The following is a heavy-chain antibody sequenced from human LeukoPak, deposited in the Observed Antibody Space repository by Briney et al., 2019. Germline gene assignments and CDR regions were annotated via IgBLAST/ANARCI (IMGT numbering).Heavy chain of an antibody. CDR2: INHSGST. Sequence: SETLSLTCAVYGGSFSGYYWSWIRQPPGKGLEWIGEINHSGSTNYNPSLKSRVTISVDTSKNQFSLKLSSVTAADTAVYYCARGHYFWSGYYTKLFDYWGQGTLVTVSS. D-gene: IGHD3-3*01. CDR1: GGSFSGYY. V-gene: IGHV4-34*01. CDR3: ARGHYFWSGYYTKLFDY. J-gene: IGHJ4*02.